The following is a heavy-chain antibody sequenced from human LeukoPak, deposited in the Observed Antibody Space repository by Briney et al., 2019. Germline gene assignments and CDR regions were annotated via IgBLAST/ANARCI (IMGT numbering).Heavy chain of an antibody. CDR2: IQYDGSNK. CDR1: GFTFSNYG. D-gene: IGHD2-15*01. J-gene: IGHJ5*02. V-gene: IGHV3-33*01. Sequence: ERSLRLSCAASGFTFSNYGMHWVRQAPGKGLEWVALIQYDGSNKWYADSVKGRFTISRDNSKHTLYLQMNNLRAEDTAVYYCARDLGYCSGDVCYPAWFDPWGQGTLVTVSS. CDR3: ARDLGYCSGDVCYPAWFDP.